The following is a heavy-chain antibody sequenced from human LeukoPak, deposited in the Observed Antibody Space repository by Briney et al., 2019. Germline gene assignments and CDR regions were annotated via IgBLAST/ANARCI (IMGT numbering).Heavy chain of an antibody. CDR2: IIPILGIA. Sequence: ASVKVSCKASGGTFSSYAIIWVRQAPGQGLEWMGRIIPILGIANYAQKFQGRVTITADKSTSTAYMELSSLRSEDTAVYYCARGNSGRPFDYWGQGTLVTVSS. D-gene: IGHD1-26*01. V-gene: IGHV1-69*04. CDR3: ARGNSGRPFDY. J-gene: IGHJ4*02. CDR1: GGTFSSYA.